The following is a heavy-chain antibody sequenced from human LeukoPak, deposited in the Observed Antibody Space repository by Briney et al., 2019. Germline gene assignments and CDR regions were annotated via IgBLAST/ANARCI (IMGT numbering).Heavy chain of an antibody. CDR3: ARDGTTYRFDC. Sequence: PGGSLRLSCAASGFTFSNYWMHWVRQAPGKGLVWVSRIISDGSSTSYADSVKGRFTISRDNAKNTLYLQMNSLRADDTAVYYCARDGTTYRFDCWGQGTLVTVSS. CDR2: IISDGSST. CDR1: GFTFSNYW. D-gene: IGHD1-7*01. J-gene: IGHJ4*02. V-gene: IGHV3-74*01.